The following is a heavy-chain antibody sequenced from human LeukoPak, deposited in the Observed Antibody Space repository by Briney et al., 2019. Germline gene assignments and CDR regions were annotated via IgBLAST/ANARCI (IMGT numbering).Heavy chain of an antibody. V-gene: IGHV3-23*01. J-gene: IGHJ4*02. Sequence: GGSLRLSCAASGFTFSSYAMSWVRQAPGKGLEWVSAISGSGGSTYYADSVKGRFTISRDNSKNTLYLQMNSLRAEDTAVYYCAEDENYYDSSGYYPRPYWGQGTLVTVSS. CDR2: ISGSGGST. CDR1: GFTFSSYA. D-gene: IGHD3-22*01. CDR3: AEDENYYDSSGYYPRPY.